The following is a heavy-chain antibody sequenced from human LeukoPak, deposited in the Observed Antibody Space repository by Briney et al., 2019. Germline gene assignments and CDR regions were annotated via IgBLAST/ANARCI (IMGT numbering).Heavy chain of an antibody. CDR2: ISAYNGNT. CDR1: GYTFTSYG. V-gene: IGHV1-18*04. Sequence: ASVKVSCKVSGYTFTSYGISCVRQAPGQGLEWMGWISAYNGNTNYAQKLQGRVTMTTDTSTSTAYMELRSLRSDDPAVYYCARQVAGPRSWFDPWGQGTLVTVSS. D-gene: IGHD5-12*01. J-gene: IGHJ5*02. CDR3: ARQVAGPRSWFDP.